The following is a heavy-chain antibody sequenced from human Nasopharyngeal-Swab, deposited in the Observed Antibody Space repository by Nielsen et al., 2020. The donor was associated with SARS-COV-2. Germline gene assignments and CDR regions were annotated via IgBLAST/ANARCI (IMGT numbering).Heavy chain of an antibody. V-gene: IGHV3-74*01. CDR2: IDTDGTIT. CDR3: ARDVGGRDNY. CDR1: GFTFSTYW. J-gene: IGHJ4*02. D-gene: IGHD2-15*01. Sequence: GESLRLSCAASGFTFSTYWMHWVRQPPGKGLLWVSRIDTDGTITDYADSVKGRFTISRDNAKNTLYLQMNSLRAEDMAVYYCARDVGGRDNYWGQGALVTFSS.